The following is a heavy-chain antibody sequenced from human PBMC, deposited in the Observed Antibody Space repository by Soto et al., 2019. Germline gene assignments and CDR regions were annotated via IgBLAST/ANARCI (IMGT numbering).Heavy chain of an antibody. CDR2: IIPILGIA. CDR3: ARDPGYCSGGSCANWFDP. Sequence: QVQLVQSGAEVKQPGSSVKVSCKASGGTFSSYTISWVRQAPGQGLEWMGRIIPILGIANYAQKFQGRVTITADKSTSTAYMELSSLRSEDTAVYYCARDPGYCSGGSCANWFDPWGQGTLVTVSS. CDR1: GGTFSSYT. V-gene: IGHV1-69*08. J-gene: IGHJ5*02. D-gene: IGHD2-15*01.